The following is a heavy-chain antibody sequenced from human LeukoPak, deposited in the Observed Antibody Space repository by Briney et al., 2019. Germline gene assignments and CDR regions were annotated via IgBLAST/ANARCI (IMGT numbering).Heavy chain of an antibody. CDR1: GFTFSSYS. CDR2: ISGSGGST. CDR3: AKDPRIAVAGIFRDY. D-gene: IGHD6-19*01. V-gene: IGHV3-23*01. Sequence: GGSLRLSCAASGFTFSSYSMNWVRQAPGKGLEWVSAISGSGGSTYYADSVKGRFTISRDNSKNTLYLQMNSLRAEDTAVYYCAKDPRIAVAGIFRDYWGQGTLVTVSS. J-gene: IGHJ4*02.